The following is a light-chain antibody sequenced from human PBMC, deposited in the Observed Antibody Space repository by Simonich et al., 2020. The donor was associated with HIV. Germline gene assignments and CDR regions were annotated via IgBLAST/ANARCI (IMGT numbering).Light chain of an antibody. V-gene: IGKV3-15*01. CDR2: GAS. CDR3: QQYNNWPPLT. CDR1: QSVSSN. Sequence: EIVMTQSPATLSVSPGARATLSCRASQSVSSNLTWYQQKPSQAPRPLIYGASTRATGIPARFSRSGSGTEFTLTISSMQSEDFAVYYCQQYNNWPPLTFGGGTKVEIK. J-gene: IGKJ4*01.